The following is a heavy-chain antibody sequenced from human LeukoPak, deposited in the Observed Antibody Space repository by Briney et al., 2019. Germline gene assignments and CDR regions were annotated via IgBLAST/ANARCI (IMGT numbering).Heavy chain of an antibody. J-gene: IGHJ4*02. CDR1: GYTFTSYD. Sequence: GASVKVSCKASGYTFTSYDNNWVRQATGQGLEWMGWMNPNSGNTGYAQKFQGRVTMTRNTSISTAYMELSSLRSEDTAVYYCARGANFYSSGWYYFDYWGQGTLVTVSS. D-gene: IGHD6-19*01. CDR2: MNPNSGNT. V-gene: IGHV1-8*01. CDR3: ARGANFYSSGWYYFDY.